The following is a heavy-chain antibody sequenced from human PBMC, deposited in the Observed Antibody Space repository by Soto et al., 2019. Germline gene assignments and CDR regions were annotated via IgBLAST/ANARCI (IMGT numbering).Heavy chain of an antibody. D-gene: IGHD3-3*01. CDR2: ISGSGGST. CDR1: GFTFSSYA. Sequence: GGSLRLSCAASGFTFSSYAMIWVRQAPGKGLEWVSAISGSGGSTYYADSVKGRFTISRDNSKNTLYLQMNSLRAEDTAVYYCAKSLPPYYDFWSGYSHVDYWGQGTLVTVSS. V-gene: IGHV3-23*01. CDR3: AKSLPPYYDFWSGYSHVDY. J-gene: IGHJ4*02.